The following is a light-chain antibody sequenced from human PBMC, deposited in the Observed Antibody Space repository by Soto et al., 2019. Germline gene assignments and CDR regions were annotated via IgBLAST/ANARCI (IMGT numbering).Light chain of an antibody. CDR1: QGISNY. J-gene: IGKJ1*01. V-gene: IGKV1-27*01. CDR3: QKYNSAPWT. Sequence: DIPMTQSPSSLSASVGDRVTITCRASQGISNYLAWYQQKPGTVPKLLIYAASTLQSGVPSRFSGSGSGTDFPLTISSLQPEDVATYYCQKYNSAPWTFDQGTKVEIK. CDR2: AAS.